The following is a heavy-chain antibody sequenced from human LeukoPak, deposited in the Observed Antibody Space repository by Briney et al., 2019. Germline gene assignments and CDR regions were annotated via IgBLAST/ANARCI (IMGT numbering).Heavy chain of an antibody. Sequence: PSETLSLTCTVSGGSISSGGYYWSWIRQHPGKGLEWIGYIYYSGSTNYNASLKSRVTISVDTSKNQFSLKLSSVTAADTAVYYCAGPLVENFDSWGQGTLVTVSS. V-gene: IGHV4-31*03. CDR3: AGPLVENFDS. CDR1: GGSISSGGYY. CDR2: IYYSGST. D-gene: IGHD2-8*02. J-gene: IGHJ4*02.